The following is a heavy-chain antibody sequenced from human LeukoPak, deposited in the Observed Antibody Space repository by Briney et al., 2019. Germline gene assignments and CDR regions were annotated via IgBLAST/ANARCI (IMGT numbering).Heavy chain of an antibody. Sequence: GGSLRLSCAASGFTLSDYALIWVRQAPGKGLEWISAIRGTGGTTYYADSVKGRCTISRDNFRNTVYLQMNSLRAEDTALYFCGKDPNGDYVGAFDFWGPGTMVTVSS. J-gene: IGHJ3*01. CDR1: GFTLSDYA. V-gene: IGHV3-23*01. D-gene: IGHD4-17*01. CDR3: GKDPNGDYVGAFDF. CDR2: IRGTGGTT.